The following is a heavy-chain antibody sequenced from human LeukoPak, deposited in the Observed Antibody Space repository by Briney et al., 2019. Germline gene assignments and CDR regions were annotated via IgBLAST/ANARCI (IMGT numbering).Heavy chain of an antibody. V-gene: IGHV1-69*05. CDR3: AREMEQWLGPCCFDY. Sequence: SVKVSCKASGGTFSSYAISWVRQAPGQGLEWMGGIIPIFGTANYAQKFQGRVTMTTDTSTSTAYMELRSLRSDDTAVYYCAREMEQWLGPCCFDYWGQGTLVTVSS. J-gene: IGHJ4*02. D-gene: IGHD6-19*01. CDR2: IIPIFGTA. CDR1: GGTFSSYA.